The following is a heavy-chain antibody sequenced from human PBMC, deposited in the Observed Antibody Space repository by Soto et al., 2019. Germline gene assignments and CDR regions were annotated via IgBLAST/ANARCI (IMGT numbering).Heavy chain of an antibody. V-gene: IGHV3-48*01. Sequence: ESGGDLVQPGGSLRLSCAASGFTFSSYSMNWVRQAPGKGLEWISYISSSSTTMYYADSVKGRFTISRDNAENSLHLQMNSLRAADTAVYYCASRGGLVRGNYYGMDVWGQGTTVTVSS. CDR2: ISSSSTTM. J-gene: IGHJ6*02. D-gene: IGHD3-10*01. CDR3: ASRGGLVRGNYYGMDV. CDR1: GFTFSSYS.